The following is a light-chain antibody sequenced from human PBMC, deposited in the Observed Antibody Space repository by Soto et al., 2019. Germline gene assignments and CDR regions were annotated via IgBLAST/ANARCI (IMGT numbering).Light chain of an antibody. CDR3: QQYDNSPIT. CDR2: GAS. J-gene: IGKJ5*01. V-gene: IGKV3-20*01. CDR1: QSVTSNY. Sequence: EIVLTQSPGSLSLSPGERATLSCRASQSVTSNYLARYQQKPGQAPRLLIYGASSRATGIPDRFSGTGSETDFTLTISRLEPEDFAVYYCQQYDNSPITFGQGTRLEIK.